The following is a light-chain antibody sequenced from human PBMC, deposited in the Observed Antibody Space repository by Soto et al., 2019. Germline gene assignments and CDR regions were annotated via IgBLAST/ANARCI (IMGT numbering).Light chain of an antibody. J-gene: IGKJ4*01. Sequence: DIQLTQSPSFLSASVGDTVTITCRASQGMSTYLAWYQQKPGKVPKLLIRSASTLQSGVPPSFSAGGSVTEFTLTISTLQPDDSGIYYCQQLNGYQLAFGGGTNVEIK. CDR2: SAS. CDR1: QGMSTY. V-gene: IGKV1-9*01. CDR3: QQLNGYQLA.